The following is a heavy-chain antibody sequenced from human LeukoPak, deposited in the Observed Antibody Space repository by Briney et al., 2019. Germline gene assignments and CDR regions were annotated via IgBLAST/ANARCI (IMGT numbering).Heavy chain of an antibody. CDR3: AKDRESYYCINTNCYLDY. V-gene: IGHV3-11*04. J-gene: IGHJ4*02. D-gene: IGHD2-2*01. CDR1: GFTFSDYY. Sequence: PGGSLRLSCAASGFTFSDYYMSWIRQAPGKGLEWVSYISSSGSTIYYADSVKGRFTISRDNAKNSLYLQMNSLRAEDTAVYYCAKDRESYYCINTNCYLDYWGQGTLVTVSS. CDR2: ISSSGSTI.